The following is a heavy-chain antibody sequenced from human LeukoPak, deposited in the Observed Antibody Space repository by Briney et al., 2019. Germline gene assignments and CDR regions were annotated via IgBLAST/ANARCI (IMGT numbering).Heavy chain of an antibody. D-gene: IGHD6-19*01. Sequence: GGSLRLSCAASGFTFSSYGMHWVRQAPGKGLEWVAFIRYDGSNKYYADSVKGRFTISRDNSKNTLYLQMNSLRAEDTAVYYCAKRVSSKSSGWPDYYYYYMDAWGKGTTVTISS. CDR2: IRYDGSNK. CDR3: AKRVSSKSSGWPDYYYYYMDA. V-gene: IGHV3-30*02. J-gene: IGHJ6*03. CDR1: GFTFSSYG.